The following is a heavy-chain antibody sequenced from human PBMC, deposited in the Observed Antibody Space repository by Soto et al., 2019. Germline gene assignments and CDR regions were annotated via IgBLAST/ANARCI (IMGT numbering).Heavy chain of an antibody. J-gene: IGHJ4*02. Sequence: SVKVSCKASGYTFTGYYMHWVRQAPGQGLEWMGGIIPIFGTANYAQKFQGRVTITADESTSTAYMELSSLRSEDTAVYYCALTNYYGSGDFDYWGQGTLVTVSS. CDR1: GYTFTGYY. CDR2: IIPIFGTA. D-gene: IGHD3-10*01. CDR3: ALTNYYGSGDFDY. V-gene: IGHV1-69*13.